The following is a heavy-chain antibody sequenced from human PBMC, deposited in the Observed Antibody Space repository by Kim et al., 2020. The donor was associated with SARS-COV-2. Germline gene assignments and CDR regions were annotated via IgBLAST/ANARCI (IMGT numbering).Heavy chain of an antibody. CDR2: IFSSGST. Sequence: SETLSLTCTVFGGSISSYYWSWIRQPPGKGLEWIGYIFSSGSTNYNPSLEGRVTISVDTSKNHFSLRLSSVIAADTAVYYCARMNVPPYYGMDVWGQGTTVTVSS. J-gene: IGHJ6*02. CDR1: GGSISSYY. CDR3: ARMNVPPYYGMDV. V-gene: IGHV4-59*13.